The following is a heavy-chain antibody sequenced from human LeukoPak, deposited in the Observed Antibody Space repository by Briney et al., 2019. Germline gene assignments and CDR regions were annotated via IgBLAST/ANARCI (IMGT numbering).Heavy chain of an antibody. J-gene: IGHJ4*02. CDR2: ISISGGST. V-gene: IGHV3-23*01. Sequence: GGSLRLSCTASGFTFSSHAMSWVRQAPGKGLEWVSAISISGGSTYYADSVKGRFTISRDNSKNTLYLQMNSLRPEDTAVYYCANEIRPNDHWGQGTLVTVSS. CDR3: ANEIRPNDH. CDR1: GFTFSSHA. D-gene: IGHD4-17*01.